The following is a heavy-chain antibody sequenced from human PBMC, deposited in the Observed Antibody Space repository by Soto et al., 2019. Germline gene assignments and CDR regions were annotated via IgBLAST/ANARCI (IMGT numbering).Heavy chain of an antibody. CDR1: GFTFSSYA. V-gene: IGHV3-23*01. D-gene: IGHD3-3*01. CDR3: AKAIRFGVVIDWFDP. CDR2: ISGSGGST. J-gene: IGHJ5*02. Sequence: GGSLRLSCAASGFTFSSYAMSWVRQAPGKGLEWVSAISGSGGSTYYADSVKGRFTISRDNSKNTLYLQMNSLRAEDTAVYYCAKAIRFGVVIDWFDPWGQGTLVTVSS.